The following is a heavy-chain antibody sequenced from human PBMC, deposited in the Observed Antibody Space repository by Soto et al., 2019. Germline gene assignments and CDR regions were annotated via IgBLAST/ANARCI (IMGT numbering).Heavy chain of an antibody. Sequence: QVQLVQSGAEVKKPGASVKVSCKASGYTFTTYALHWVRQAPGQRPEWMGWINPASGHTKYSKKFQGRVTINRDTSASTGYMELSSLRSEDTAVYYCGRSVVGATGEILYNAMDVWGQGTTVTVSS. J-gene: IGHJ6*02. CDR3: GRSVVGATGEILYNAMDV. CDR1: GYTFTTYA. V-gene: IGHV1-3*01. D-gene: IGHD1-26*01. CDR2: INPASGHT.